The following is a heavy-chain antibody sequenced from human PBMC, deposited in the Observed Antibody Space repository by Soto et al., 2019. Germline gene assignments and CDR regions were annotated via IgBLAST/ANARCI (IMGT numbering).Heavy chain of an antibody. CDR2: ISSGGNTI. J-gene: IGHJ4*02. CDR1: GFSFSNYE. D-gene: IGHD6-13*01. V-gene: IGHV3-48*03. Sequence: GGSLRLSCAASGFSFSNYEMNWVRQAPGKGLEWVAYISSGGNTIHYADSVRGRFTVSRDNARNSLSLQMNTLRVEDTALYYCARDRAAGGYWGQGTLVTV. CDR3: ARDRAAGGY.